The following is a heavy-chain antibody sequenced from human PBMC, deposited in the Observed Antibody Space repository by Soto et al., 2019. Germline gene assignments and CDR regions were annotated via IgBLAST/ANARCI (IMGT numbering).Heavy chain of an antibody. CDR1: DGSISSYY. V-gene: IGHV4-59*01. CDR2: IYYSGST. D-gene: IGHD2-15*01. Sequence: ETLSLTCTVSDGSISSYYWSWIRQPPGKGLEWIGYIYYSGSTNYNPSLKSRVTISVDTSKNQFYLKLSSVTAADTAVYYCARDMAVVAAATGGAFDIWGQGTMVTVSS. CDR3: ARDMAVVAAATGGAFDI. J-gene: IGHJ3*02.